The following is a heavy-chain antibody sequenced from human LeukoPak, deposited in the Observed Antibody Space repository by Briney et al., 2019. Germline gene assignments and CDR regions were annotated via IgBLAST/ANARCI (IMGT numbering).Heavy chain of an antibody. CDR2: ISGSGGST. J-gene: IGHJ5*02. CDR1: GFTFSSYA. D-gene: IGHD2-2*01. V-gene: IGHV3-23*01. Sequence: GGPLRLSCAASGFTFSSYAMSWVRQAPGKGLEWVSAISGSGGSTYYADSVKGRFTISRDNSKNTLYLQMNSLRAEDTAVYYCAKDGDQLLFNWFDPWGQGTLVTVSS. CDR3: AKDGDQLLFNWFDP.